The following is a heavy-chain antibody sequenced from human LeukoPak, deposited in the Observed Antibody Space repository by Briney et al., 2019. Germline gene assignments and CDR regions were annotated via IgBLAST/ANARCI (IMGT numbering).Heavy chain of an antibody. CDR2: INSDESRT. Sequence: GGSLRLSCAASGFTFDDYGMSWVRQAPGKGLVWVSRINSDESRTNYADSVKGRFTISRDNAKNTLYLHMNSLRAEDTAVYYCTANFNYWGQGTLVTVSS. CDR3: TANFNY. J-gene: IGHJ4*02. CDR1: GFTFDDYG. V-gene: IGHV3-74*01.